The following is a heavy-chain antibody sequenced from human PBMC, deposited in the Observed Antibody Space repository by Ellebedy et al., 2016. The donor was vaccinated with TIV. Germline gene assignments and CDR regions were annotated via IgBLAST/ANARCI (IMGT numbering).Heavy chain of an antibody. J-gene: IGHJ4*02. CDR1: GFTVSHNY. V-gene: IGHV3-66*01. CDR3: ATGYAKNGQ. CDR2: IYSGGNT. Sequence: GESLKISCAASGFTVSHNYMSCFRQAPGKGLDWVSLIYSGGNTHYADSVKGRFTISRDSSDNTVYLQMNSLRVEDTAVYYCATGYAKNGQWGQGTLVNVSS. D-gene: IGHD2-8*01.